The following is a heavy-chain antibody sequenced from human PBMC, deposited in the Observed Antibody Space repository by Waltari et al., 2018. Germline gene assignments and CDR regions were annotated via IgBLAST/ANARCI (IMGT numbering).Heavy chain of an antibody. D-gene: IGHD2-21*02. V-gene: IGHV4-59*01. CDR3: ARGGGGDWEWFDP. CDR2: IYYTGST. Sequence: QVQLQESGTSLLKPSETLSLICTVSGGSISGLYWNLVRQPPGEGLDWICYIYYTGSTNFHPSLKSRLTISVDTSKNQFSLKLSSVTAADTAFYYCARGGGGDWEWFDPWGQGTLVTVSS. CDR1: GGSISGLY. J-gene: IGHJ5*02.